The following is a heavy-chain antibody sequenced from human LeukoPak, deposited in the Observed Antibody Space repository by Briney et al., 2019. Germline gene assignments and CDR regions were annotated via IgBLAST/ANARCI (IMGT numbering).Heavy chain of an antibody. D-gene: IGHD3-16*01. V-gene: IGHV1-2*02. J-gene: IGHJ4*02. CDR3: AKEYDETYPFFDY. CDR2: INPNSGGT. CDR1: GYTFTDFS. Sequence: ASVKVSCKSSGYTFTDFSIHWVRQAPGQGLEWMGWINPNSGGTDYAQKFQGRVTMTRDTSISTAYMDLGRLESDDTAIYYCAKEYDETYPFFDYWGQGTLVTVSS.